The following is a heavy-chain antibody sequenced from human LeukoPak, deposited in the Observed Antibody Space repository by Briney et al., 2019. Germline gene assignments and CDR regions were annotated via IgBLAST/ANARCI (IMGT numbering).Heavy chain of an antibody. Sequence: PSETPSLTCTVSGGSISTSNYYWGWVRQPPGKALEWIGNIFYSGSTYYSPSLKSRVTISLDTSKNQFSLKLSSVTAADTAVYYCARSGYSGYDYSWPPQYNWFDPWGQGTLVTVSS. V-gene: IGHV4-39*07. CDR3: ARSGYSGYDYSWPPQYNWFDP. J-gene: IGHJ5*02. CDR1: GGSISTSNYY. CDR2: IFYSGST. D-gene: IGHD5-12*01.